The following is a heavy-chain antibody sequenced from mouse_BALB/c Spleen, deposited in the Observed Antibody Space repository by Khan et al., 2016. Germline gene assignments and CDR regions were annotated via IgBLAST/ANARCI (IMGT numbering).Heavy chain of an antibody. CDR2: INPGSGGS. V-gene: IGHV1-54*01. D-gene: IGHD2-2*01. Sequence: QVQLQQSGAELVRPGTSVKVSCKASGYAFTNYLIEWVKQRPGQGLEWIGVINPGSGGSNYNEKFKGKATLTADKSSSTAYMQLSSLTSDDSAVYFVARSDGYDVGYAYWGQGTLVTVSA. CDR3: ARSDGYDVGYAY. J-gene: IGHJ3*01. CDR1: GYAFTNYL.